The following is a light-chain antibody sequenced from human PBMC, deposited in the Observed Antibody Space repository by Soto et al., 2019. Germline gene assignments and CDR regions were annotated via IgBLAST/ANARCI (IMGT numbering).Light chain of an antibody. J-gene: IGKJ1*01. CDR3: QQYGSSGT. Sequence: EIVLTQSPGTLYLYVGERASLFCRASQSVSNNYLAWYQQKPGKAPRLLIYGASNRATGIPDRLSGSGSGTVFTLPIRRLEPEDFAVYYCQQYGSSGTFGQGTKVDI. CDR2: GAS. V-gene: IGKV3-20*01. CDR1: QSVSNNY.